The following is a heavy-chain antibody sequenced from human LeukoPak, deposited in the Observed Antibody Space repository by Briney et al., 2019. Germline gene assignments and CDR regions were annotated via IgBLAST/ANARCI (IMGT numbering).Heavy chain of an antibody. CDR1: GFTFDDYA. D-gene: IGHD5-12*01. J-gene: IGHJ4*02. Sequence: PGRSLRLSCAASGFTFDDYAMHWVRQAPGKGLEWVSGISWNSGSIGYADSVKGRFTISRDNAKNSLYLQMNSLRAEDTALYYCAKRGRLRGYSGYDPAPIDYWGQGTLVTVSS. V-gene: IGHV3-9*01. CDR2: ISWNSGSI. CDR3: AKRGRLRGYSGYDPAPIDY.